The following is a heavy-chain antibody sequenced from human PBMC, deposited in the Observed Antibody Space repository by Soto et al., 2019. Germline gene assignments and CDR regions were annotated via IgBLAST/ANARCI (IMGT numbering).Heavy chain of an antibody. D-gene: IGHD3-22*01. CDR1: GGSISSDY. CDR2: VYNNGGT. V-gene: IGHV4-59*01. CDR3: ARGYYYDTSGYYSAFDI. Sequence: ETLSLTCTGSGGSISSDYWSWIRPPPGKGLEWVGYVYNNGGTKYNPSLKSRVTISVDTSNNQFSLKLTSVTAADTAVYYCARGYYYDTSGYYSAFDICGQGTMVTVSS. J-gene: IGHJ3*02.